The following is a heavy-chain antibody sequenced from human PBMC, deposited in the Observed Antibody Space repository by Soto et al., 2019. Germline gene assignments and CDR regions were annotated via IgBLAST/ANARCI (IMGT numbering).Heavy chain of an antibody. V-gene: IGHV3-23*01. Sequence: PGGSLRLSCAASGFTFSSYAMSWVRQAPGKGLEWVSAISGSGGSTYYADSVKGRFTISRDNSKNTLYLQTNSLRAEDTAVYYCAKATGYSSSWYAYYYMDVRGKGTTLTVSS. CDR2: ISGSGGST. CDR3: AKATGYSSSWYAYYYMDV. D-gene: IGHD6-13*01. CDR1: GFTFSSYA. J-gene: IGHJ6*03.